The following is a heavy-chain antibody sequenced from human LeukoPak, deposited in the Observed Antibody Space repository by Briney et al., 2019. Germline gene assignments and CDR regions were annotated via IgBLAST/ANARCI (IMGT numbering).Heavy chain of an antibody. CDR2: INHSGST. CDR3: ARTPDSSGYYVDY. V-gene: IGHV4-34*01. D-gene: IGHD3-22*01. CDR1: GGSFSGYY. J-gene: IGHJ4*02. Sequence: SETLSLTCAVYGGSFSGYYWSWIRQPPGKGLEWIGEINHSGSTNYNPSLKSRVTISVDTSKNQFSLKLSSVTAADTAVYYCARTPDSSGYYVDYWGQGTLVTVSS.